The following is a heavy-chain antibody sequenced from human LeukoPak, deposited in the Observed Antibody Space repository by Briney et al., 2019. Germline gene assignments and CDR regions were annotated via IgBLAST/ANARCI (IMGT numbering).Heavy chain of an antibody. CDR1: GFTFSGYD. CDR2: ISGSGGST. V-gene: IGHV3-23*01. J-gene: IGHJ4*02. CDR3: AKRAVGPFDY. D-gene: IGHD4-23*01. Sequence: GGSLRLSCAASGFTFSGYDMNWVRQAPGKGLAWVSAISGSGGSTYYADSLKGRFTISRDNSKNTLYLQMNSLRAEDTAVYYCAKRAVGPFDYWGQGTLVTVSS.